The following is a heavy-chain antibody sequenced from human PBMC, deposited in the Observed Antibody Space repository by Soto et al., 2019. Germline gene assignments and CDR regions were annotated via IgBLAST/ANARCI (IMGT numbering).Heavy chain of an antibody. CDR2: IIPIFGTA. CDR3: ARWKQWLVSAFYI. V-gene: IGHV1-69*13. J-gene: IGHJ3*02. D-gene: IGHD6-19*01. Sequence: GASVKVSCKASGGTFSSYAISWVRQAPGQGLEWMGGIIPIFGTANYAQKFQGRVTITADESTSTAYMELSSLRSEDTAVYYCARWKQWLVSAFYIWGQGTMVPVSS. CDR1: GGTFSSYA.